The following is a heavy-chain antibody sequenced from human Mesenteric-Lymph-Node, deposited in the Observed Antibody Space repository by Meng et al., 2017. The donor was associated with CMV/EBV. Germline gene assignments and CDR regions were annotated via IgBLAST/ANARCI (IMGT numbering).Heavy chain of an antibody. Sequence: SETLSLTCTVSGGSISRHYWSWIRQPPGKGLEWIGYIYYSGSTHYNPSLKSRVTISVDTSKNQFSLKLSSVTAADSAVYYCARDEVSFRSGLGDNFFDPWGQGTLVTVSS. D-gene: IGHD3-3*01. CDR3: ARDEVSFRSGLGDNFFDP. J-gene: IGHJ5*02. CDR1: GGSISRHY. V-gene: IGHV4-59*11. CDR2: IYYSGST.